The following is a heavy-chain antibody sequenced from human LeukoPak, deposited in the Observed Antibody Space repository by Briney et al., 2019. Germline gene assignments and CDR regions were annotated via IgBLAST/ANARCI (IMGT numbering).Heavy chain of an antibody. D-gene: IGHD2-2*01. J-gene: IGHJ5*02. CDR3: AKNAGLPYCTSTSCPLDP. V-gene: IGHV3-23*01. CDR2: VSGSGDTT. CDR1: AFTFSNYA. Sequence: GGSLRLSCAASAFTFSNYAMNWVRQAPGKGLEWVSAVSGSGDTTHYADSVEGRFTISRDNSKKTPYLQMNSLRAEDTALYYCAKNAGLPYCTSTSCPLDPRGQGTLLSVSS.